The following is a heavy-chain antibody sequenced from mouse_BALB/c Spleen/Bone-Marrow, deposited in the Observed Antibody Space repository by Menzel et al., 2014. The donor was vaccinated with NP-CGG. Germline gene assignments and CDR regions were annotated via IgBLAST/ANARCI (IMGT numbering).Heavy chain of an antibody. CDR3: ARSTMITEGFAY. J-gene: IGHJ3*01. V-gene: IGHV2-9*02. CDR1: GFSLTGYG. CDR2: IWAGGST. Sequence: VKLMESGPGLVSPSQSLSITCTVSGFSLTGYGVHWVRQPPGKGLEWLGVIWAGGSTNYNSALMSRLSISKDNSKSQVFLKMNSLQTDDTAMYYCARSTMITEGFAYWGQGTLVTVSA. D-gene: IGHD2-4*01.